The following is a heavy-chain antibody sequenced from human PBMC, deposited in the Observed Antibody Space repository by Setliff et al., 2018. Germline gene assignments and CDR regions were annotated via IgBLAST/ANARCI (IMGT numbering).Heavy chain of an antibody. CDR1: GFNFSIYT. V-gene: IGHV3-23*01. CDR2: IPSTGSRT. D-gene: IGHD4-4*01. J-gene: IGHJ4*02. Sequence: PGGSLRLSCAASGFNFSIYTMTWVRQAPGKGLEWVSSIPSTGSRTDYADSVQGRFIVSRDNSKNTLYLEMNTLRTDDTAMYYCARDPRDVYRRGGDCWGPGTLVTVSS. CDR3: ARDPRDVYRRGGDC.